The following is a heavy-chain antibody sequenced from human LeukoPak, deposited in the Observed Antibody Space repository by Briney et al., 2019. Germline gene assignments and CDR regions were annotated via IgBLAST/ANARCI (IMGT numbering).Heavy chain of an antibody. D-gene: IGHD4-11*01. V-gene: IGHV4-39*01. CDR2: IYYSGST. CDR1: GGSISSSTYF. J-gene: IGHJ4*02. Sequence: SETLSLTCTVSGGSISSSTYFWGWIRQPPGKGLEWIGSIYYSGSTYYNPSLESRVTISVDTSKNPFSLKLSSVTAADTAVYYCARQDGSNYGYWGQGTLVTVSS. CDR3: ARQDGSNYGY.